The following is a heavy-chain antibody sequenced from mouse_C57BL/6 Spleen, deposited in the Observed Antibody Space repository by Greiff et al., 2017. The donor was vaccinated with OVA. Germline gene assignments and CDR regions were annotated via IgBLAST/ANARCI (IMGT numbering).Heavy chain of an antibody. CDR3: ARGPISYYAMDY. Sequence: QVQLKESGAELARPGASVKLSCKASGYTFTSYGISWVKQRTGQGLEWIGEIYPRSGNTYYNEKFKGKATLTADKSSSTAYMELRSLTSEDSAVYFCARGPISYYAMDYWGQGTSVTVAS. J-gene: IGHJ4*01. CDR2: IYPRSGNT. V-gene: IGHV1-81*01. CDR1: GYTFTSYG. D-gene: IGHD5-1*01.